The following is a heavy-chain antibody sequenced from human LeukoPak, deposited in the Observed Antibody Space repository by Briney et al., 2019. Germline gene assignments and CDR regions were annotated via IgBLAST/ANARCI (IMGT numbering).Heavy chain of an antibody. CDR1: GGSISSYY. Sequence: PSETLSLTCTFSGGSISSYYWSWIRQPPAKGLEGIGNIYYSGSTNYNPSLKSRVTISVDTSKNQFSLKLSSVTAADTAVYYCTRGSIAYYYMDVWGKGTTVTISS. CDR3: TRGSIAYYYMDV. D-gene: IGHD3-22*01. V-gene: IGHV4-59*01. CDR2: IYYSGST. J-gene: IGHJ6*03.